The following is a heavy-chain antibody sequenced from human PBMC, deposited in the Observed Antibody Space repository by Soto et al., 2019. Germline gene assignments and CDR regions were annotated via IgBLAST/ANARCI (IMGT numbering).Heavy chain of an antibody. CDR3: ARSEVIPEGCDY. CDR2: INAGKGNT. Sequence: ASVKVSCKASGYIFTTYALHWVRQAPGQRLEWMGWINAGKGNTKYSQKFQDRVTITGDTSASVAYMELSSLASEDTAVYYCARSEVIPEGCDYWGQGTLVPVYS. V-gene: IGHV1-3*01. CDR1: GYIFTTYA. D-gene: IGHD3-16*02. J-gene: IGHJ4*02.